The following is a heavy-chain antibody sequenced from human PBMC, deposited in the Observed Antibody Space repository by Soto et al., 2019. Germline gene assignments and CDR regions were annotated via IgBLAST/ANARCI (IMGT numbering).Heavy chain of an antibody. J-gene: IGHJ4*02. CDR2: FNGYGHGA. Sequence: QVQLVQSGAEVRQPGASVKVSCKASGYSFTTYGMSWVRQAPGQGLEYMGWFNGYGHGAKYVQRFQGRFSMTTDTSTNTVYMDLRSLTSDATAVYYCVRDLSGDFSYWGQGTVVIVSP. D-gene: IGHD3-3*01. V-gene: IGHV1-18*01. CDR1: GYSFTTYG. CDR3: VRDLSGDFSY.